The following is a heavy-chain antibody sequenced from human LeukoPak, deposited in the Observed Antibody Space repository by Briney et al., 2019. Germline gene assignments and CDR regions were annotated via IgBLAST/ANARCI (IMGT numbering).Heavy chain of an antibody. CDR1: GFTFSRYS. Sequence: GGSLRLSCAASGFTFSRYSMNWVRQAPGKGLEWVSSISSSSSYIYSADSVKGRFTISRHNAKNSLYLQMNRLRAEGTDVDYYARDPGDYYDSSGYYVYFDYWGQGTLVTVSS. CDR2: ISSSSSYI. J-gene: IGHJ4*02. CDR3: ARDPGDYYDSSGYYVYFDY. D-gene: IGHD3-22*01. V-gene: IGHV3-21*01.